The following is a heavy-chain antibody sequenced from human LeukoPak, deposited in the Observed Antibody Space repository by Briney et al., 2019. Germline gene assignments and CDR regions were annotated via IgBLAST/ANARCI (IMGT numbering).Heavy chain of an antibody. CDR2: INHSGST. Sequence: PSETLSLTCAVYGGSFSGYYWSWIRQPPGEGLEWIGEINHSGSTNYNPSLKSRVTISVDTSKNQFSLKLSSVTAADTAVYFCARVRRRTTGYSDFDHWGQGSLVTVSS. D-gene: IGHD3-9*01. CDR1: GGSFSGYY. J-gene: IGHJ4*02. V-gene: IGHV4-34*01. CDR3: ARVRRRTTGYSDFDH.